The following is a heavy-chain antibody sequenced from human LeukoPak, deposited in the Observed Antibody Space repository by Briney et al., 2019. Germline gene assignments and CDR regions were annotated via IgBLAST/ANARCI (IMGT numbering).Heavy chain of an antibody. J-gene: IGHJ3*02. CDR3: ARDHRGIVGATSAFDI. V-gene: IGHV1-18*01. CDR1: GYSFTNYG. CDR2: ISAYNGNP. D-gene: IGHD1-26*01. Sequence: GASVKVSCKTSGYSFTNYGISWVRQAPGQGLEWMGWISAYNGNPIYAQKLQGRVTMSTDTSTSTVYMELRSLRPDDTAVYYCARDHRGIVGATSAFDIWGQGTMVTVSS.